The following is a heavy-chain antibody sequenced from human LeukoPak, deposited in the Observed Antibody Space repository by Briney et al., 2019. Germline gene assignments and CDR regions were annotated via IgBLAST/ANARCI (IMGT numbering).Heavy chain of an antibody. CDR1: GFTFSTYW. J-gene: IGHJ4*02. Sequence: PGGSLRLSCAASGFTFSTYWMSWVRQAPGKGLEWVGRIKSKTDGGTTDYAAPVKGRFTISRDDSKNTLYLQMNSLKTEDTAVYYCTTDRRWLRNNGDYWGQGTLVTVSS. CDR3: TTDRRWLRNNGDY. CDR2: IKSKTDGGTT. V-gene: IGHV3-15*01. D-gene: IGHD5-24*01.